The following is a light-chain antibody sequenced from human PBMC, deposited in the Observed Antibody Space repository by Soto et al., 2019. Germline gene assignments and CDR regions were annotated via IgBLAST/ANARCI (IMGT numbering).Light chain of an antibody. CDR2: EVS. J-gene: IGLJ2*01. V-gene: IGLV2-14*01. Sequence: QSALTQPASVSGSPGQSITISCTGTSSDVGGYNYVSWYQQHPVKAPKLMIYEVSNRPSGVSNRFSGSKSGNTASLTISGLQAEDEADYYCSSYTSSNIVVFGGGTKLTVL. CDR1: SSDVGGYNY. CDR3: SSYTSSNIVV.